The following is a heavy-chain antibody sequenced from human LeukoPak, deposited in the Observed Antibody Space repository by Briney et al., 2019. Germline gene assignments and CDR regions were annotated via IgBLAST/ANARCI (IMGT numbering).Heavy chain of an antibody. CDR1: GLTFRNYG. D-gene: IGHD3-22*01. CDR2: IYGDGSFT. CDR3: ARAYETNGYLY. Sequence: GGSLRLSCAASGLTFRNYGMHWVRQAPGKGLVWVALIYGDGSFTRYADSVKGRFTISRDNAKNTVYLQMNSLRVEDTAVYYCARAYETNGYLYWGQGSLVTVSS. V-gene: IGHV3-74*01. J-gene: IGHJ4*02.